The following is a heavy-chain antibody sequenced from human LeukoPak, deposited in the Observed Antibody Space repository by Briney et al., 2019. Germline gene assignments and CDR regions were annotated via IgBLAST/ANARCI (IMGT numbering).Heavy chain of an antibody. Sequence: GGSLRLSCAASGFTFSSYGMHWVRQAPRKGLEWVAVIWYDGSNKYYADSVKGRFTISRDNSKNTLYLQMNSLRAEDTAVYYCARVGSGSYGMDVWGKGTTVTVSS. CDR3: ARVGSGSYGMDV. CDR2: IWYDGSNK. V-gene: IGHV3-33*01. CDR1: GFTFSSYG. J-gene: IGHJ6*04. D-gene: IGHD6-19*01.